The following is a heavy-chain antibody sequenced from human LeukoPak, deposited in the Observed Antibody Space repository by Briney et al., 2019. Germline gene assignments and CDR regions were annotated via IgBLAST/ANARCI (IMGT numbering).Heavy chain of an antibody. V-gene: IGHV4-38-2*02. Sequence: PSETLSLTCTVSGYSISSGYYWDWIRQPPGKGLEWIGSIYHSGSTYYNPSLKSRVTISVDTSKNQFSLKLSSVTAADTAVYYCARADIVVVPAAFFDYWGQGTLVTVSS. CDR2: IYHSGST. J-gene: IGHJ4*02. CDR3: ARADIVVVPAAFFDY. D-gene: IGHD2-2*01. CDR1: GYSISSGYY.